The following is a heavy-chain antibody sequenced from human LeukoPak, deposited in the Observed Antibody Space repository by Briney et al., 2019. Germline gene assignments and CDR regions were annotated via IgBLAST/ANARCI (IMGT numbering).Heavy chain of an antibody. Sequence: PGGSLRLSCAASGFTVSSNYMSWVRQAPGKGLEWVSVIYSGGSTYYVDSAKGRFTISRDNSKNTLYLQMNSLRAEDTAVYYCASPRYFDYWGQGTLVTVSS. CDR1: GFTVSSNY. V-gene: IGHV3-66*02. J-gene: IGHJ4*02. CDR2: IYSGGST. CDR3: ASPRYFDY.